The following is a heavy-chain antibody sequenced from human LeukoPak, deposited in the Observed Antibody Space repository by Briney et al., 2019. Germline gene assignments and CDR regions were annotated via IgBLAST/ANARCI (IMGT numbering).Heavy chain of an antibody. V-gene: IGHV4-59*01. CDR1: GGSINLYY. Sequence: SETLSLTCTVSGGSINLYYWSWLRQPPGKGLEWIGYFYDTRSPKYNPSLERRVTISVDMSRKQFSLNISSVTTADTAVYYCARGRGSLNYWGQGTLATVSS. CDR3: ARGRGSLNY. D-gene: IGHD3-10*01. CDR2: FYDTRSP. J-gene: IGHJ4*02.